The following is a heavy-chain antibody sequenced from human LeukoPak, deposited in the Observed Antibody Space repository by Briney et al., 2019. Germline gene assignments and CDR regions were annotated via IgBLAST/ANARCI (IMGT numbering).Heavy chain of an antibody. CDR2: IRYDGSNK. V-gene: IGHV3-30*02. J-gene: IGHJ4*02. CDR3: AKDLKTYYYGSGLDY. CDR1: GFTFSSYG. Sequence: GGSLRLSCAASGFTFSSYGMHWVRQAPGKVLEWVAFIRYDGSNKYYADSVKGRFTISRDNSKNTLYLQMNSLRAEDTAVYYCAKDLKTYYYGSGLDYWGQGTLVTVSS. D-gene: IGHD3-10*01.